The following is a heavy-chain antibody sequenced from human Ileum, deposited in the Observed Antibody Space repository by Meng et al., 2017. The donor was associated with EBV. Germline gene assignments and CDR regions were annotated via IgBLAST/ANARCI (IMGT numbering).Heavy chain of an antibody. CDR1: GFSLSISGVG. Sequence: QFTLKESGPTLVKPXXTLTLTXPFSGFSLSISGVGVGWIRQPPGKALEWLALIYWDDDKRYSPSLKSRLTITKDTSKNQVVLTMTNMDPVDTATYYCTHRPMTSAYYYFDYRGQGTLVTVSS. V-gene: IGHV2-5*02. J-gene: IGHJ4*02. D-gene: IGHD3-22*01. CDR3: THRPMTSAYYYFDY. CDR2: IYWDDDK.